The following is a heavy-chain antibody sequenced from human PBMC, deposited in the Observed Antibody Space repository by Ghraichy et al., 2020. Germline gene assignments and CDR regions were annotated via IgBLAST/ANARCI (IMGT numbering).Heavy chain of an antibody. CDR3: AHSLLRFLEWTQAPDAFDI. Sequence: SGPTLVKPTQTLTLTCTFSGFSLSTSGVGVGWIRQPPGKALEWLALIYWDDDKRYSPFLKSRLTITKDTSKNQVVLTMTNMDPVDTATYYCAHSLLRFLEWTQAPDAFDIWGQGTMVTVSS. CDR2: IYWDDDK. V-gene: IGHV2-5*02. D-gene: IGHD3-3*01. J-gene: IGHJ3*02. CDR1: GFSLSTSGVG.